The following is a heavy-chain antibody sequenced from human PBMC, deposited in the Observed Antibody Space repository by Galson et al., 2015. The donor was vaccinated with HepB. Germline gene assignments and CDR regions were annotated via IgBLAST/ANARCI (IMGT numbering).Heavy chain of an antibody. V-gene: IGHV5-51*01. CDR3: ARLSGRAVAGRNWFDP. D-gene: IGHD6-19*01. Sequence: QSGAEVKKPGESLKISCKGSGYSFTSYWIGWVRQMPGKGLEWLGIIYPGDSDTRYSPSFQGQVTTSADKSISTAYLQWSSLKASDTAMYYCARLSGRAVAGRNWFDPWGQGTLVTVSS. CDR1: GYSFTSYW. CDR2: IYPGDSDT. J-gene: IGHJ5*02.